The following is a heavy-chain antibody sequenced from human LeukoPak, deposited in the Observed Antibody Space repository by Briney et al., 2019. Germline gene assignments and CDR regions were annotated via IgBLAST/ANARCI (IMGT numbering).Heavy chain of an antibody. CDR1: GYTFTSYD. J-gene: IGHJ6*02. D-gene: IGHD6-13*01. CDR3: ASRVWAPKDYYYGMDV. Sequence: ASVKVSCKASGYTFTSYDIYWVRQATGQGLEWMGWMNPNSGNTGYAQKFQGRVTMTRNTSISTAYMELSSLRSEDTAVYYCASRVWAPKDYYYGMDVWGQGTPVTVSS. CDR2: MNPNSGNT. V-gene: IGHV1-8*01.